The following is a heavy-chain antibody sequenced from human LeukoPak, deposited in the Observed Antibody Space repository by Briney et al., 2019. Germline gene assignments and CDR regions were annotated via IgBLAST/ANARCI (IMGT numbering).Heavy chain of an antibody. Sequence: GGSLRLSCAASGFTVSSNYMSWVRQAPGKGLEWVSVIYSDGSTNCADSVKGRFTISRDNSKNTLYLQMNSLRAEDTAVYYCARRDYYYYYMDVWGKGTTVTVSS. CDR3: ARRDYYYYYMDV. CDR1: GFTVSSNY. J-gene: IGHJ6*03. V-gene: IGHV3-66*02. CDR2: IYSDGST.